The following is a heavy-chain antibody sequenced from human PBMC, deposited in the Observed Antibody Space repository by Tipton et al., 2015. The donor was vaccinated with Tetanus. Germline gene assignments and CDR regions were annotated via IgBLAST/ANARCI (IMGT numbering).Heavy chain of an antibody. CDR2: VNGDNGIT. Sequence: QLVQSGAEVKKPGASVKISCKTSGYPFFSYTLHWVRQAPGQGLEWMGCVNGDNGITKYSQKFQGRVTITRDTSASTGYMTLSSLRSEDTAVYYCARVVRGSGSRARAVDHWGQGTLVIVSS. D-gene: IGHD3-10*01. CDR3: ARVVRGSGSRARAVDH. CDR1: GYPFFSYT. V-gene: IGHV1-3*01. J-gene: IGHJ4*02.